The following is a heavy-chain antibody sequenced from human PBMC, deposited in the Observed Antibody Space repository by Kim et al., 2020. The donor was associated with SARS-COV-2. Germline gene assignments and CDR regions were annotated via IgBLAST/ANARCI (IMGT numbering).Heavy chain of an antibody. D-gene: IGHD3-16*02. CDR2: INTDTGSR. Sequence: ASVKVSCKASGYTFTNHAINWVRQAPGRGLAGMGWINTDTGSRTYAPDFTGRFVFSLDTSVSTAYLQIRSLEAEDTALYYCARVVWGGYRSIDSWRQGTL. V-gene: IGHV7-4-1*02. J-gene: IGHJ4*02. CDR1: GYTFTNHA. CDR3: ARVVWGGYRSIDS.